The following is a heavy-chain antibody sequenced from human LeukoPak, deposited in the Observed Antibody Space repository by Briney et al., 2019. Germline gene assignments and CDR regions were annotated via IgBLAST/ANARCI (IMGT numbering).Heavy chain of an antibody. D-gene: IGHD5-18*01. CDR3: ARGSGSYGYDV. CDR1: GGTFSSYA. V-gene: IGHV1-69*04. J-gene: IGHJ6*02. Sequence: ASVKVSCKASGGTFSSYAISWVRQAPGQGLEWMGRIIPILGIANYAQKFQGRVTITADKSTSTAYMELSSLRSEDTAVYYCARGSGSYGYDVWGQGTTVTVSS. CDR2: IIPILGIA.